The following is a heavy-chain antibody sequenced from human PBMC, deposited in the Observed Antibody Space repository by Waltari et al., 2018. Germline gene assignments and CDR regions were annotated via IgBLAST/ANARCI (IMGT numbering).Heavy chain of an antibody. CDR3: AKDSLDY. CDR1: GFTFDVYT. J-gene: IGHJ4*02. Sequence: EVQLVESGGVVVQPGGSLRLSCAASGFTFDVYTITWVRQAPGKGLDWVSLISWDGGSTYYADSVKGRFTISRDNSKNSLYLQMNSLRTEDTALYYCAKDSLDYWGQGTLVTVSS. V-gene: IGHV3-43*01. CDR2: ISWDGGST.